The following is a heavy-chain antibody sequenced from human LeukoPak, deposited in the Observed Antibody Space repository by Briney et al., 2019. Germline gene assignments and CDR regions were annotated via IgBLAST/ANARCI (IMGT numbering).Heavy chain of an antibody. CDR2: IIPIFGTA. CDR3: ASVSWFGELLSNWFDP. J-gene: IGHJ5*02. D-gene: IGHD3-10*01. V-gene: IGHV1-69*13. Sequence: ASVKVSCTASGGTFSSYAISWVRQAPGQGLEWMGGIIPIFGTANYARKFQGRVTITADESTSTAYMELSSLRSEDTAVYYCASVSWFGELLSNWFDPWGQGTLVTVSS. CDR1: GGTFSSYA.